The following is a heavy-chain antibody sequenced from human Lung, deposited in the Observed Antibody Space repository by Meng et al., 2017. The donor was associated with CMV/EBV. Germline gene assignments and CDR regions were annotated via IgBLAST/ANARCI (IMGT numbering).Heavy chain of an antibody. CDR2: IIFMVGIA. V-gene: IGHV1-69*10. CDR3: ARDHYGVNSEIDY. CDR1: GGTFRSYA. Sequence: KGSGGTFRSYAVDWVRQAPGHGLEWMEEIIFMVGIANYAQRFRGRVTITADRSTSTAYMELSSLTSEDTAVYFCARDHYGVNSEIDYWGQGTLVTVSS. D-gene: IGHD4-23*01. J-gene: IGHJ4*02.